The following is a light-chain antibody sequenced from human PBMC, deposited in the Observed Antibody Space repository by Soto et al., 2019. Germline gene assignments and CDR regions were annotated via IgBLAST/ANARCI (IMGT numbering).Light chain of an antibody. CDR1: QSILFSSSNQNS. CDR3: HQYYSIPLT. J-gene: IGKJ4*01. Sequence: DIVMTQSPDSLAVSLGERATINCKSSQSILFSSSNQNSLAWYQQKPGQPPKLLIYWASTRESGVPDRFSGSGSGTDFTLTINNLQADDVAVYYCHQYYSIPLTFGGGTKVEIK. CDR2: WAS. V-gene: IGKV4-1*01.